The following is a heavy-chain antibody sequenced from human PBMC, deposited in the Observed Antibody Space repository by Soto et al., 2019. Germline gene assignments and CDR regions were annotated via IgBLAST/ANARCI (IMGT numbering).Heavy chain of an antibody. CDR1: GFTFDDYT. CDR2: ISWDGGST. D-gene: IGHD1-1*01. CDR3: AKDRVADGTVWNGMDV. Sequence: EVQLVESGGVVVQPGGSLRLSCAASGFTFDDYTMHWVRQAPGKGLEWVSLISWDGGSTYYADSVKGRFTISRDNSKNSLYQQMNSLRTEDTALYYCAKDRVADGTVWNGMDVWGQGTTVTVSS. J-gene: IGHJ6*02. V-gene: IGHV3-43*01.